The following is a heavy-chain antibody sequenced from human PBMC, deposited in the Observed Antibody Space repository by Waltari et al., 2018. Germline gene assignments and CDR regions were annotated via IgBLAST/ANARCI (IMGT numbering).Heavy chain of an antibody. CDR2: INGYGDKT. CDR1: GFIFYNYA. J-gene: IGHJ1*01. Sequence: EVQVLESGGGLVQPGGFLGLPCAASGFIFYNYAINWVRQAPGKGLEWVSGINGYGDKTYYADSVKGRFTLSRDNSRNTLSLQMNSLRAEDTAVYYCAKAHFYDTTGYIEHWGQGTLVTVSS. CDR3: AKAHFYDTTGYIEH. D-gene: IGHD3-22*01. V-gene: IGHV3-23*01.